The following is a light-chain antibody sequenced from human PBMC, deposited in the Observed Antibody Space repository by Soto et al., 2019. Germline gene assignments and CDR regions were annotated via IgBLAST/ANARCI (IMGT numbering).Light chain of an antibody. CDR3: CSYAGSSTPLI. V-gene: IGLV2-23*02. J-gene: IGLJ1*01. CDR1: SSDFGSYNL. Sequence: QSALTQPASVSGSPGQSITTSCTGTSSDFGSYNLVSWYQQHPGKAPKLMIYEVSKRPSGVSNRFSGSKSGNTASLTISGLQAEDEADYYCCSYAGSSTPLIFGTGTKVTVL. CDR2: EVS.